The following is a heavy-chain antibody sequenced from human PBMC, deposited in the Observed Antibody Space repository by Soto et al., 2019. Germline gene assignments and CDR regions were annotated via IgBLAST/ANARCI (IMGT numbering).Heavy chain of an antibody. J-gene: IGHJ4*02. CDR2: IIPIFNTT. D-gene: IGHD2-8*01. CDR3: AREGRGKKAGDNGLVRLGY. CDR1: GSRFSNYG. V-gene: IGHV1-69*06. Sequence: QVQLVQSGAEVKTPGSSLKVSCTVSGSRFSNYGISWVRQAPGHGLEWLGGIIPIFNTTQYAQKFQGRVTITADKSTNTASLELSSLRSDDPAVYYCAREGRGKKAGDNGLVRLGYWGQGTLVTVSS.